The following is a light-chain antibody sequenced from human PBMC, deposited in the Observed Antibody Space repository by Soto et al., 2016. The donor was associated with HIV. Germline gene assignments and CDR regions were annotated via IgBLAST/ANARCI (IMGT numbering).Light chain of an antibody. CDR3: QQLNSYPPT. J-gene: IGKJ1*01. CDR1: HGISSY. CDR2: RAS. Sequence: DFQLTQSPSFLSTSVGDRVTITCRASHGISSYLAWYQRKPGKAPKLLIYRASTLQTGVPSRFRGSGSGTEFTLTVSSLQPEDFATYYCQQLNSYPPTFGQGTQVEIK. V-gene: IGKV1-9*01.